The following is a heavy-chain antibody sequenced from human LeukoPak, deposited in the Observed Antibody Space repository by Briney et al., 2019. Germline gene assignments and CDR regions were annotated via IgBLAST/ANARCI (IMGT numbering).Heavy chain of an antibody. Sequence: GSLRLSCAASGFTFSSYSMNWVRQAPGKGLEWVSYISSSSSTIYYADSVKGRFTISRDNAKNSLYLQMNSLRDKDTAVYYCARSDHKSVLRFLEWLFDFDYWGQGTLVTVSS. CDR1: GFTFSSYS. CDR2: ISSSSSTI. D-gene: IGHD3-3*01. J-gene: IGHJ4*02. V-gene: IGHV3-48*02. CDR3: ARSDHKSVLRFLEWLFDFDY.